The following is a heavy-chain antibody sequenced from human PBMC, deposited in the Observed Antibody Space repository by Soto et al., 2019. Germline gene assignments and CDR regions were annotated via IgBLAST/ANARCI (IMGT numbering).Heavy chain of an antibody. CDR1: GFTFSSYA. CDR2: ISYDGSNK. Sequence: GGSLRLSCAASGFTFSSYAMHWVRQAPGKGLEWVAVISYDGSNKYYADSVKGRFTISRDNSKNTLYLQMNSLRAEDTAVYYCARTWEKGVVVVAATSNWFDPWGQGTLVTVSS. CDR3: ARTWEKGVVVVAATSNWFDP. D-gene: IGHD2-15*01. V-gene: IGHV3-30-3*01. J-gene: IGHJ5*02.